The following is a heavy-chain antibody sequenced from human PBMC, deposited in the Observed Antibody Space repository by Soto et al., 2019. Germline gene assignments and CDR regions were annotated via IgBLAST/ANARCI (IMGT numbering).Heavy chain of an antibody. CDR3: AREPLAHSYFDF. Sequence: PSETLSLTCSVSGASVSSGSHYWSWIRQPAGKGLEWLGRLYNDERTNYNPSLKSRVTMSMDTSKNQFSLKLTSVTAADSAVYFCAREPLAHSYFDFWGQGILVTVSS. V-gene: IGHV4-61*10. CDR1: GASVSSGSHY. J-gene: IGHJ4*02. CDR2: LYNDERT.